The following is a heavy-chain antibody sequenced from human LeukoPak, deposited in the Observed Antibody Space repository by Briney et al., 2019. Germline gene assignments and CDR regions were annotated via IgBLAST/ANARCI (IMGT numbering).Heavy chain of an antibody. CDR2: ISSSGSTI. J-gene: IGHJ4*02. D-gene: IGHD5-12*01. CDR3: ARLLRYTDFDY. V-gene: IGHV3-11*01. CDR1: GGSISSGGYY. Sequence: LSLTCTVSGGSISSGGYYWSWIRQPPGKGLEWVSYISSSGSTIYYADSVKGRFTISRDNAQNSLYLQMNSLRAEDTAVYYCARLLRYTDFDYWGQGTLVTVSS.